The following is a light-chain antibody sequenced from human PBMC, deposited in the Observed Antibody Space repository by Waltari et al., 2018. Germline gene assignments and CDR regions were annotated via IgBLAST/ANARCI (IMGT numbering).Light chain of an antibody. Sequence: QSALTQPASVSGSPGQSITISWTGTRSDVGSYNLVSWYQHHPGKAPKLMIYEDSKRPSWVSNRFSGSKSGNTASLTISGLQAEYEADYYCCSYAGSNTWVFGEGTKLTVL. V-gene: IGLV2-23*01. CDR1: RSDVGSYNL. CDR2: EDS. J-gene: IGLJ3*02. CDR3: CSYAGSNTWV.